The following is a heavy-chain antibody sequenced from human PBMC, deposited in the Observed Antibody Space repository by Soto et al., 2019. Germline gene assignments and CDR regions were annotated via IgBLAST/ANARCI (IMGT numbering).Heavy chain of an antibody. J-gene: IGHJ3*02. CDR2: IIPMFGTP. CDR3: ARGLRGYTGYDGGGAFDI. V-gene: IGHV1-69*06. CDR1: GDTFTIFA. Sequence: QVQLVQSGTEVKKSGSSVKVSCKASGDTFTIFAISWMRQAPGQGLEWMGGIIPMFGTPNYAQKFQGSVTITADRSTSTAYLELRSLRSEDTAVYYCARGLRGYTGYDGGGAFDIWGQGTMVTVSS. D-gene: IGHD5-12*01.